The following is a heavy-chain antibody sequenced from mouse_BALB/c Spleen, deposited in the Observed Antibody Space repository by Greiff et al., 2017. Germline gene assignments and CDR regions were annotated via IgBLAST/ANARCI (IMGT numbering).Heavy chain of an antibody. J-gene: IGHJ4*01. CDR3: ARSLGYYAMDY. CDR1: GYTFTDYV. CDR2: INPYNDGT. Sequence: VQLQQSGPELVKPGASVKMSCKASGYTFTDYVISWVKQRTGQGLEWIGYINPYNDGTKYNEKFKGKATLTSDKSSSTAYMELSSLTSEDSAVYYCARSLGYYAMDYWGQGTSVTVSS. D-gene: IGHD4-1*01. V-gene: IGHV1-14*01.